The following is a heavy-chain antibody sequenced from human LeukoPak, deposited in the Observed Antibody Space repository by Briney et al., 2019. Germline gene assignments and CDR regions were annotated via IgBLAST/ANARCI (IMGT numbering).Heavy chain of an antibody. CDR1: GFTFDDYA. V-gene: IGHV3-9*01. Sequence: GGSLRLSCAASGFTFDDYAMHWVRQAPGKGLEWVSGISWNSGSIGYADSVKGRFTISRDNAKNSLYLQMNSLRAEDTAVYYCARGPPLFDPWGQGTLVAVSS. CDR2: ISWNSGSI. CDR3: ARGPPLFDP. J-gene: IGHJ5*02.